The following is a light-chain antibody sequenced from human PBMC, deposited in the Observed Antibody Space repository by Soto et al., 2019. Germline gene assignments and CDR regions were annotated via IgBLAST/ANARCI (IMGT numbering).Light chain of an antibody. J-gene: IGKJ2*01. Sequence: DIQMTQSPSTLSASVGDRVTLTCRASQTINSWLAWYQQKPGKAPRLLIYKASSLESGVPSRFSGSGSGTEFTLTICRLQPDDFAPYYCQQYCSLPYTFGQGTKLDIK. V-gene: IGKV1-5*03. CDR3: QQYCSLPYT. CDR2: KAS. CDR1: QTINSW.